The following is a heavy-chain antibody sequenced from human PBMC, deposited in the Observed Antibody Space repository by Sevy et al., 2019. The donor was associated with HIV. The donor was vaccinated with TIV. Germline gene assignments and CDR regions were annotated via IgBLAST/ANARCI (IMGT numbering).Heavy chain of an antibody. CDR1: GFTFSSYA. CDR3: ARHLSCGELGSCFDH. Sequence: GGSLRLSCAASGFTFSSYAMSWVRQAPGKGLEWVSGNSGSGDSTYYADSVKGRFTISRDKSKNILYLQMNSLRAEDTALYYCARHLSCGELGSCFDHWGQGTLVTVSS. CDR2: NSGSGDST. D-gene: IGHD3-10*01. J-gene: IGHJ5*02. V-gene: IGHV3-23*01.